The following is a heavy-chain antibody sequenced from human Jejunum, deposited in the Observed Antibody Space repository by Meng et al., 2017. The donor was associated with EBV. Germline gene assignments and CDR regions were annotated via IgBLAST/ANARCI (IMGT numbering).Heavy chain of an antibody. Sequence: EVDVVGSGGGLSQPGESLSLSCAASGFTFSTYWMHWVRQAPGKGLVWVSRIRSDGRSITYADSVKGRFTISRDNAKNTLYLQMNSLRVEDTAVYYCATGQGDSRHYFDSWSQGTLVTVSS. CDR1: GFTFSTYW. V-gene: IGHV3-74*01. D-gene: IGHD3-16*01. J-gene: IGHJ4*02. CDR3: ATGQGDSRHYFDS. CDR2: IRSDGRSI.